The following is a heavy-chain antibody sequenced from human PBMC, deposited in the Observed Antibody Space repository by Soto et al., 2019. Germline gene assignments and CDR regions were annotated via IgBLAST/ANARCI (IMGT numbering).Heavy chain of an antibody. CDR2: IYYSGST. CDR3: ARLRYFDWSAFDC. Sequence: QLQLQESGPGLVKPSETLSLTCSVSGGSISSSSYHWGWIRQPPGKGLEWIGSIYYSGSTYYNPSLKRRVTISEDTSKNKFSLKLSSVTAADTAVYYCARLRYFDWSAFDCWGQGTLVTVSS. CDR1: GGSISSSSYH. V-gene: IGHV4-39*01. D-gene: IGHD3-9*01. J-gene: IGHJ4*02.